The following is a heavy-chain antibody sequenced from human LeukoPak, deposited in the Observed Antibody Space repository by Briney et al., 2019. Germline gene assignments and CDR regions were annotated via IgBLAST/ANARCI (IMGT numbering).Heavy chain of an antibody. CDR2: IRSKANSDAT. V-gene: IGHV3-73*01. Sequence: PGGSLRLSCAASGFSFSGSAMHWVRQASGKGLEWVGRIRSKANSDATAYAESVKGRFTISRDESTNTAYLQMNSLKTEDTAVYYCTRRREDIVVVGAVTRGFDYWGQGTLVTVSS. J-gene: IGHJ4*02. CDR3: TRRREDIVVVGAVTRGFDY. D-gene: IGHD2-15*01. CDR1: GFSFSGSA.